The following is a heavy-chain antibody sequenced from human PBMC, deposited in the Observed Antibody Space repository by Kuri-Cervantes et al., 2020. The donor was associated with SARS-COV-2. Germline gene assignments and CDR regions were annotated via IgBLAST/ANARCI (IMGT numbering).Heavy chain of an antibody. D-gene: IGHD4-17*01. CDR2: VNHRGST. Sequence: SETLSLTCSVSGGSISGGDYYWSWIRQPPGKGLEWIGEVNHRGSTNYNPSLKSRVTISVDTSSKQFSLHLGSVTAADTAVYYCARAYGFLRYIYYMDVWGRGTTVTVSS. J-gene: IGHJ6*03. V-gene: IGHV4-61*08. CDR1: GGSISGGDYY. CDR3: ARAYGFLRYIYYMDV.